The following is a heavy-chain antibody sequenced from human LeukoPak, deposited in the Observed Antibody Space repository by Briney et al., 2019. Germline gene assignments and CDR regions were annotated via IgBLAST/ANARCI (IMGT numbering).Heavy chain of an antibody. CDR2: IIPIFGTA. Sequence: WASVKVSCKASGGTFSSYAISWVRQAPGQGLEWMGGIIPIFGTANYAQKFQGRVTITTDESTSTAYMELSSLRSEDTAVYYCARSYGCGDSDYWGQGTLVTVSS. J-gene: IGHJ4*02. CDR3: ARSYGCGDSDY. V-gene: IGHV1-69*05. D-gene: IGHD4-17*01. CDR1: GGTFSSYA.